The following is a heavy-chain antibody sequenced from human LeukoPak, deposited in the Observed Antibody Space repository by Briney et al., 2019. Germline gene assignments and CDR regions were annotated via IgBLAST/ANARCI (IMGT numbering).Heavy chain of an antibody. Sequence: PRRSLRLSFSASGFIARDNYMSWVREAPGQGLEWVSLIYTSGITKYTDSVKGRFTISRDNAKNTLYLQMNTLSAEDTAVYYCVGYYGGKFDYWGQGTLVTVSS. CDR1: GFIARDNY. CDR2: IYTSGIT. V-gene: IGHV3-66*02. CDR3: VGYYGGKFDY. J-gene: IGHJ4*02. D-gene: IGHD4-23*01.